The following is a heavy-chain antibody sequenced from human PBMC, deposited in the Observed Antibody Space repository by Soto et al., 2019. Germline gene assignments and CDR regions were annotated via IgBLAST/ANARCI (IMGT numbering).Heavy chain of an antibody. CDR3: ARDAGTIFGVVTSYYYGMDV. CDR2: ISSSSSYI. V-gene: IGHV3-21*04. Sequence: PGESLILSFAASGFTFRSYSMNWVRQAPGEVLELVSSISSSSSYIYYADSVKGRFTISRDNAKNSLYLQMNSLRAEDTAVYYCARDAGTIFGVVTSYYYGMDVWGQGTTVTVSS. D-gene: IGHD3-3*01. CDR1: GFTFRSYS. J-gene: IGHJ6*02.